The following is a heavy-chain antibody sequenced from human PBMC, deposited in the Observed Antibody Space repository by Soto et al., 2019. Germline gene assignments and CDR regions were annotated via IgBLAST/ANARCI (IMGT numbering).Heavy chain of an antibody. CDR1: GGSISSYY. Sequence: ASETLSLTCTVSGGSISSYYWSWIRQPPGKGLEWIGYIYYSGSTNYNPSLKSRVTISVDTSKNQFSLKLSSVTAADTAVYYCARDVVVVTAINYYYYGMDVWGQGTTVTVSS. J-gene: IGHJ6*02. V-gene: IGHV4-59*01. CDR2: IYYSGST. CDR3: ARDVVVVTAINYYYYGMDV. D-gene: IGHD2-21*02.